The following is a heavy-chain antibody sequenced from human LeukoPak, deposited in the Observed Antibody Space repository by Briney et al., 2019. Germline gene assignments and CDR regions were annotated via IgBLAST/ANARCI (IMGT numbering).Heavy chain of an antibody. CDR3: ARGVVVPAAGLYYFDY. J-gene: IGHJ4*02. D-gene: IGHD2-2*01. CDR1: GYTFTGYY. V-gene: IGHV1-2*02. CDR2: INPNSGGT. Sequence: ASVKVSCKASGYTFTGYYMHWVRQAPGQGLEWMGWINPNSGGTNYAQKFQGRVTMTRDTSISTAYMELSRLRSDDTAVYYCARGVVVPAAGLYYFDYWGQGTLVAVSS.